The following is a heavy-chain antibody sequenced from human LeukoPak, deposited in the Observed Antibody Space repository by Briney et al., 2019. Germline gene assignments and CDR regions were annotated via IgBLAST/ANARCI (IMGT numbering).Heavy chain of an antibody. J-gene: IGHJ4*02. V-gene: IGHV3-48*03. CDR3: AAGHYYYDSTLG. CDR1: GFTFSSYE. CDR2: ISSSGSTI. Sequence: GGSLRLSCAASGFTFSSYEMNWVRQAPGKGLEWVSYISSSGSTIYYADSVKGRFTISRDNAKNSLYLQMNSLRAEDTAVYYCAAGHYYYDSTLGWGQGTLVTVSS. D-gene: IGHD3-22*01.